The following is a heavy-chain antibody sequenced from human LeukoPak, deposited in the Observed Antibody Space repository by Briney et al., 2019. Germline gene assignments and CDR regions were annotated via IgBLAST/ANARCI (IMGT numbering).Heavy chain of an antibody. Sequence: GGSLRLSCVASGFTFSSYGMHWVRQAPGKGLEWVAVISYDGSNKYYADSVKGRFTISRDTSKNTLYLQMNSLRAEDTALYFCAKKAQYDGHYPLDYWGQGTLVTVSA. J-gene: IGHJ4*02. V-gene: IGHV3-30*18. CDR2: ISYDGSNK. D-gene: IGHD4/OR15-4a*01. CDR3: AKKAQYDGHYPLDY. CDR1: GFTFSSYG.